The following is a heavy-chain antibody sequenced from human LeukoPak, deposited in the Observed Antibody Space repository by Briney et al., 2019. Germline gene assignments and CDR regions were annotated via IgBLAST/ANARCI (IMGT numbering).Heavy chain of an antibody. CDR1: GFTFHRYA. V-gene: IGHV3-9*01. CDR2: INWNSASI. CDR3: AKDKAPLYSGYDWDLDF. D-gene: IGHD5-12*01. J-gene: IGHJ4*02. Sequence: GGSLRLSCAASGFTFHRYAIHWVRQVPGKGLEWVSGINWNSASIGYADSVKGRFTISRDNAKNPVFLQMDSLRAEDTALYYCAKDKAPLYSGYDWDLDFWGQGTRVTVSS.